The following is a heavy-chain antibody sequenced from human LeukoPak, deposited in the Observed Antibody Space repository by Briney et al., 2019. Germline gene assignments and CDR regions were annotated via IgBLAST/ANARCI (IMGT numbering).Heavy chain of an antibody. D-gene: IGHD2-15*01. CDR3: KICSGGSSPSAEYLQH. V-gene: IGHV3-38-3*01. CDR2: ISGGTT. J-gene: IGHJ1*01. CDR1: GFTVSSNE. Sequence: GSLRLSCAASGFTVSSNEMSWVGQAAGKGLEWVSSISGGTTYYADSRKGRFNISRDNSKNTLYLQMNSLRAEDTAVYYCKICSGGSSPSAEYLQHWGQGTLVTVSS.